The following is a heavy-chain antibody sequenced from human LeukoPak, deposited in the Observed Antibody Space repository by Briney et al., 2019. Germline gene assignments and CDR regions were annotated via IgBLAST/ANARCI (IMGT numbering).Heavy chain of an antibody. V-gene: IGHV3-30*02. CDR2: IRYDGSNK. CDR1: GFTSSIYG. D-gene: IGHD4-17*01. CDR3: ALGAVTTSRNFDY. J-gene: IGHJ4*02. Sequence: VGALRHSSVAPGFTSSIYGMHCVREAPGKGLGRVAFIRYDGSNKYYADSVKGGFTISRDNSKKTLYLQMNSLRAEETAVYYCALGAVTTSRNFDYWGQGTLVTVSS.